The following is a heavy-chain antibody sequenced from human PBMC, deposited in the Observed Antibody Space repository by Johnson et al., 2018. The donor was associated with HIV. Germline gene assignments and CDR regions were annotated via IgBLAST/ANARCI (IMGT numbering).Heavy chain of an antibody. Sequence: VQLVESGGGMVQPGRSLRLSCAASGFTFTTYALHWVRRAPGKGLEWVGRIKSKTDGGTTDYAAPVKGRFTISRDDSKNTLYLQMNSLKTEDTAVYYCTTDGDGGYSYGYGAFDIWGQGTMVTVSS. CDR3: TTDGDGGYSYGYGAFDI. D-gene: IGHD5-18*01. CDR1: GFTFTTYA. V-gene: IGHV3-15*01. J-gene: IGHJ3*02. CDR2: IKSKTDGGTT.